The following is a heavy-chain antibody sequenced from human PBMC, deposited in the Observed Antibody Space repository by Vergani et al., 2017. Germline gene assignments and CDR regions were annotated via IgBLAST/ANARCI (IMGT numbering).Heavy chain of an antibody. Sequence: QVQLVQSGAEVKKPGSSVKVSCKASGGTFSSYAISWVRQAPGQGLEWMGGIIPIFGTANYAQKFQGRVTITADESTSTAYMELSSLRSEDTAVYYCARGGPRIVVVPAAMVHYYYYYGMDVWDQGTTVTVSS. J-gene: IGHJ6*02. CDR2: IIPIFGTA. V-gene: IGHV1-69*12. D-gene: IGHD2-2*01. CDR1: GGTFSSYA. CDR3: ARGGPRIVVVPAAMVHYYYYYGMDV.